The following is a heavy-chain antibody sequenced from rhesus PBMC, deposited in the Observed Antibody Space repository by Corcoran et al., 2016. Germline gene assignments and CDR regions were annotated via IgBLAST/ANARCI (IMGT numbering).Heavy chain of an antibody. V-gene: IGHV4-147*01. J-gene: IGHJ3*01. CDR1: GGSISSNY. CDR2: IDGSGGGT. CDR3: ARTPTHSNYLFDF. D-gene: IGHD4-23*01. Sequence: QVQLQESGPGLVKPSETLSLTCAVSGGSISSNYWSWIRQPPGKGLEWIGGIDGSGGGTGYNPSRRSGVTIATDTSKNQFSLKRSSVTAADTAVYYCARTPTHSNYLFDFWGQGLRVTVSS.